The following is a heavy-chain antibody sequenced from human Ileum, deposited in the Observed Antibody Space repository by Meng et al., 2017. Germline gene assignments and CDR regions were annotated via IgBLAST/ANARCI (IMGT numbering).Heavy chain of an antibody. V-gene: IGHV3-21*01. CDR3: ARGGSGSYDY. CDR1: GFTFSSYS. CDR2: ISSSSSYI. D-gene: IGHD3-10*01. Sequence: GESLMISCAASGFTFSSYSMNWVRQAPGKGLEWVSSISSSSSYIYYADSVKGRFTISRDNAKNSLYLQMNSLRAEDTAVYYCARGGSGSYDYWGQGTLVTVSS. J-gene: IGHJ4*02.